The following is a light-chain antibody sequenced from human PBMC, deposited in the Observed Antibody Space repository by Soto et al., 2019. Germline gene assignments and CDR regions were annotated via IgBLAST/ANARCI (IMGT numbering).Light chain of an antibody. CDR1: SSDIGTYNL. Sequence: QSALSQPASVSGSPGQSSTISCTGSSSDIGTYNLVSWYQHHPGKAPKLMIYEVSLRPSGISYRFSASKSGNTASLTISGLQAEDEADYHCCSYGGTDTWVFGGGTKLTVL. CDR2: EVS. CDR3: CSYGGTDTWV. V-gene: IGLV2-23*02. J-gene: IGLJ2*01.